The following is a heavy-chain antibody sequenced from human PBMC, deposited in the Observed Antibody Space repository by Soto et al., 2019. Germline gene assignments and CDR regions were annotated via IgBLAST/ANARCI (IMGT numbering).Heavy chain of an antibody. CDR3: AKGSARYYDY. CDR2: ISGGIGST. CDR1: GFSFGTYA. Sequence: EVQLLESGGGLVQPGGSLRLSCVASGFSFGTYAMTWVRQVPGKGLEWVSTISGGIGSTVYADSVKGRFTIYRDISKKMLFLHMNGLRGEDTGTYYCAKGSARYYDYWGRGTLVTVSS. V-gene: IGHV3-23*01. J-gene: IGHJ4*02.